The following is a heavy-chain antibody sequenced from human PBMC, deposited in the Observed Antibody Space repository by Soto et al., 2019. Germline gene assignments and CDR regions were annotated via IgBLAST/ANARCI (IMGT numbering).Heavy chain of an antibody. Sequence: SETLSLTCTVSGGSISSGGYYWSWIRQHPGKGLEWIGYIYYSGSTYYNPSLKSRVTISVDTSKNQFSLKLSSVTAADTAVYYCARGRNTAMATFLFDYWGQGTLVTVSS. CDR3: ARGRNTAMATFLFDY. V-gene: IGHV4-31*03. J-gene: IGHJ4*02. CDR2: IYYSGST. D-gene: IGHD5-18*01. CDR1: GGSISSGGYY.